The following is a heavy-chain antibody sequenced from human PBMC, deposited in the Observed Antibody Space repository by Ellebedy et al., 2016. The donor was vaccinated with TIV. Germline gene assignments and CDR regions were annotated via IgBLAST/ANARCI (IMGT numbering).Heavy chain of an antibody. CDR3: ASLSAYCGGDCYSPDDAFDI. Sequence: KVSCKGSEYSFTSYWISWVRQMPGKGLEWMGRIDPSDSYTNYSPSFQGHVTISADKSISTAYLQWSSLKASDTAMYYCASLSAYCGGDCYSPDDAFDIWGQGTMVTVSS. CDR2: IDPSDSYT. D-gene: IGHD2-21*02. CDR1: EYSFTSYW. V-gene: IGHV5-10-1*01. J-gene: IGHJ3*02.